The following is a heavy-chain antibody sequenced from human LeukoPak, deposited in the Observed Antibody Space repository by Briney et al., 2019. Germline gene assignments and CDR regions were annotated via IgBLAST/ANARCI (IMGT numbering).Heavy chain of an antibody. CDR2: IYRSGST. J-gene: IGHJ4*02. D-gene: IGHD2-15*01. CDR1: GGSFSGYY. Sequence: PSETLSLTCAVYGGSFSGYYWSWIRQPPGKGLEWIGEIYRSGSTNYNPSLKSRVTISVDKSKNQFSLKLSSVTAADTAVYYCARGASYCRGGSCYHFDYWGQETLVTVSS. CDR3: ARGASYCRGGSCYHFDY. V-gene: IGHV4-34*01.